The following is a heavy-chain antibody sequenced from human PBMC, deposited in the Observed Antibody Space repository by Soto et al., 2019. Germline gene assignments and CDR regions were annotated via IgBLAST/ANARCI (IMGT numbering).Heavy chain of an antibody. D-gene: IGHD2-15*01. Sequence: PGESLKISCQGSGYSFTSSWIAWVRQMPGRDLEWMGIIYPGDSDTRYNPSFQGRVSMSADKSTNTAFLQWGSLKASDTAMYYCERKREYCSGENCYTDYWGQGTLVTVSS. CDR1: GYSFTSSW. CDR3: ERKREYCSGENCYTDY. J-gene: IGHJ4*02. V-gene: IGHV5-51*01. CDR2: IYPGDSDT.